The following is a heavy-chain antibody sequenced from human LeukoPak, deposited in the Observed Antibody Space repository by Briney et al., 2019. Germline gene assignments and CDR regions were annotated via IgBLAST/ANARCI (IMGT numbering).Heavy chain of an antibody. CDR1: GFTLSSYS. J-gene: IGHJ4*02. D-gene: IGHD1-14*01. V-gene: IGHV3-21*01. CDR2: ISSNSNYI. CDR3: ARDPYRDAPDYFDY. Sequence: GGSLRLSCAASGFTLSSYSMNWVRQAPGKGLEWVSSISSNSNYIYYADSVKGRFTISRDSSKNTLYLQMNSLRPEDTAVYYCARDPYRDAPDYFDYWGQGTLVTVSS.